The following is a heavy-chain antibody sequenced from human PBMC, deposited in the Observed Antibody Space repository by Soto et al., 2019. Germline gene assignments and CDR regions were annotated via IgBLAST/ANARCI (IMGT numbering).Heavy chain of an antibody. V-gene: IGHV4-59*08. CDR2: IYYSGST. D-gene: IGHD2-15*01. Sequence: QVQLQESGPGQVKPSETLSLTCTVSGGSISSYYWSWFRQPPGRGLEWIGYIYYSGSTSYSPSLKSRVTLSVDASKYQISLLLSSVTAADTAMYFCARHPLYWVGMDVWGQGTTVTVSS. CDR1: GGSISSYY. CDR3: ARHPLYWVGMDV. J-gene: IGHJ6*02.